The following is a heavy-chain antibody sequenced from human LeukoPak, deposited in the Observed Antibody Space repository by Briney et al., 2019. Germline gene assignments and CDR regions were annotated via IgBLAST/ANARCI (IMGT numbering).Heavy chain of an antibody. CDR1: GYTFTSYD. D-gene: IGHD6-19*01. CDR2: LNPNSGNT. Sequence: ASVKVSCKASGYTFTSYDINWVRQATGQGLEWMGWLNPNSGNTGYAQKFQGRVTITRDTSINTAYMELSSLRSEDTAVYYCARMTVSGRDNWFDPWGLGTLVTVSS. J-gene: IGHJ5*02. CDR3: ARMTVSGRDNWFDP. V-gene: IGHV1-8*01.